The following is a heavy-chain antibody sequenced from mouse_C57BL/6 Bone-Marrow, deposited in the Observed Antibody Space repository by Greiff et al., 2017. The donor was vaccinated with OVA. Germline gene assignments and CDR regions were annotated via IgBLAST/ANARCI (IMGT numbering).Heavy chain of an antibody. CDR3: ALTTVVAPYFDG. Sequence: QVQLQQPGAELVKPGASVKMSCKASGYTFTSYWITWVKQRPGQGLEWIGDLYPGSGSTNYNEKFKSKATLTVDTSSSTAYLQLRSLTSEDSAVYYCALTTVVAPYFDGWGQGTTLTVSS. J-gene: IGHJ2*01. D-gene: IGHD1-1*01. CDR2: LYPGSGST. CDR1: GYTFTSYW. V-gene: IGHV1-55*01.